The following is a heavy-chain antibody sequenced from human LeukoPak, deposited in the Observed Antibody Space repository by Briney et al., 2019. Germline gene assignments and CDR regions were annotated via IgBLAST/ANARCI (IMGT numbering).Heavy chain of an antibody. D-gene: IGHD5-12*01. V-gene: IGHV3-23*01. CDR1: GFTFYTYA. CDR2: LDAGGGNT. Sequence: GVSLRLSCAASGFTFYTYAMTWVRQAPGKGLEWVSALDAGGGNTYYADSVKGRFTISRDNSKNTVYLQMNSLSAEDAAVYYCAKDEGYDPIYYLESWGQGTLVTVSS. J-gene: IGHJ4*02. CDR3: AKDEGYDPIYYLES.